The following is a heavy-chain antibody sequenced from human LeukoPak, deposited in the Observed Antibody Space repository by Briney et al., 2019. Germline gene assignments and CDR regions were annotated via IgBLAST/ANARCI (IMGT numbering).Heavy chain of an antibody. CDR1: GGSISSYY. D-gene: IGHD7-27*01. CDR3: ARSMGKYFDY. V-gene: IGHV4-59*08. CDR2: IYYSGST. J-gene: IGHJ4*02. Sequence: PSETLSLTCTVSGGSISSYYWSWIRQPPGKGLEWNGYIYYSGSTNYNPSLKSRVTISVDTSKNQFSLKLSSVTAADTAMYYCARSMGKYFDYWGQGTLVTVSS.